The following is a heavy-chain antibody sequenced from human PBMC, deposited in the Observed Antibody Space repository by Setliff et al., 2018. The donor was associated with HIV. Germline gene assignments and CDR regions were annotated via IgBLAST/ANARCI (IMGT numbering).Heavy chain of an antibody. D-gene: IGHD6-19*01. J-gene: IGHJ4*02. CDR1: GFTFDDYG. Sequence: PGGSLRLSCAASGFTFDDYGMSWVRQAPGKGLEWVSGINWNGGSTGYADSVKGRFTISRDNAKNSLYLQMNSLRAEDTALYYCAKDLFATGWYGRGYFDHWGQGVLVTVSS. V-gene: IGHV3-20*04. CDR3: AKDLFATGWYGRGYFDH. CDR2: INWNGGST.